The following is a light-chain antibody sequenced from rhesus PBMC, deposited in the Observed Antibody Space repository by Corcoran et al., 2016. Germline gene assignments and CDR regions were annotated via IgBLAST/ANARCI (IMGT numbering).Light chain of an antibody. CDR1: SSDIGGYNY. CDR2: EVS. V-gene: IGLV2-32*02. J-gene: IGLJ1*01. CDR3: SSYAGSNTFI. Sequence: QAALTQPRSVSGSPGQSVTISCTGTSSDIGGYNYVSWYQQHPGTAPKLMIYEVSKRPSGVSDRFSGSKSGNMASLTISGLKAEDEADYYCSSYAGSNTFIFGAGTRLTVL.